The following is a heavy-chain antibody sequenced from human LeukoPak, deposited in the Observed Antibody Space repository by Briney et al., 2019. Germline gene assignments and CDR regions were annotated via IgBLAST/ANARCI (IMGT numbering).Heavy chain of an antibody. V-gene: IGHV1-2*02. CDR3: ARVPGGYHYYFDY. CDR2: INPNSGGT. CDR1: GYTFTGYY. Sequence: GASVKVSCKASGYTFTGYYIHWVRQAPGQGLEWMGWINPNSGGTNYAQKFQGRVTMTRDTSISTAYMELSRLRSDDTAVFYCARVPGGYHYYFDYWGQGTLVTVSS. J-gene: IGHJ4*02. D-gene: IGHD3-10*01.